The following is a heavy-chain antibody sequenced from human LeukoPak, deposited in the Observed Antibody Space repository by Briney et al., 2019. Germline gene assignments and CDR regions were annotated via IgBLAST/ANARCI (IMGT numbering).Heavy chain of an antibody. J-gene: IGHJ6*02. V-gene: IGHV3-9*02. CDR3: AKDQYSSSSEYYYYYGMDV. Sequence: PGRSLRLSCAASGCTSDDYAMHWARQAPGKGLEWVSGISWSSGSIGYADSVNGRFTISRDNAKNSLYLQMNSLRAEDTALYYCAKDQYSSSSEYYYYYGMDVWGQGTRVTVSS. CDR2: ISWSSGSI. CDR1: GCTSDDYA. D-gene: IGHD6-6*01.